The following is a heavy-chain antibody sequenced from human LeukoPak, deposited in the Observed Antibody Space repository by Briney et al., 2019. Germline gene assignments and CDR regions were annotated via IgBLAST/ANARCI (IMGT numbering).Heavy chain of an antibody. J-gene: IGHJ6*03. Sequence: PAETLSLTCAVSGVSISSSNWWGWLGPPPGKGLEWIEEIYHSGSTNYTPSLKSRVTISVDKSKNQFSLKLSSVSAADTAVYYCARPNYYYMDVWGKGTTVTVSS. CDR1: GVSISSSNW. V-gene: IGHV4-4*02. CDR2: IYHSGST. CDR3: ARPNYYYMDV.